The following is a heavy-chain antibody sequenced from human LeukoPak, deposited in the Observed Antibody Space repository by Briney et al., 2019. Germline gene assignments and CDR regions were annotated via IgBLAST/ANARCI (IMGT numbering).Heavy chain of an antibody. Sequence: PSETLSLTCAVSGYSISSGYYWGWIRQPAGKGLEWIGSIYHSGSTYYNPSLKSRLTMSVDRSKNQFSLNLSSVTAADTAVYYCAREVSGSPNNWFDPWGQGTLVTVSS. V-gene: IGHV4-38-2*02. CDR1: GYSISSGYY. D-gene: IGHD3-10*01. CDR2: IYHSGST. CDR3: AREVSGSPNNWFDP. J-gene: IGHJ5*02.